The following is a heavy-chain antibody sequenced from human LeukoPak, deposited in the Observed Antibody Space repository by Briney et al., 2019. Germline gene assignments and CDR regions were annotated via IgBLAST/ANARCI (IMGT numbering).Heavy chain of an antibody. Sequence: GGSLRLSCAASGFTFSSYEMNWVRQAPGKGLEWVSYISSGGSSIYYADSVKGRFTISRDNAKNSLYLQMSSLRAEDTAVYYCAREGWTSTDYYDTSGYFDYWGQGTLVTVSS. CDR1: GFTFSSYE. D-gene: IGHD3-22*01. J-gene: IGHJ4*02. CDR2: ISSGGSSI. CDR3: AREGWTSTDYYDTSGYFDY. V-gene: IGHV3-48*03.